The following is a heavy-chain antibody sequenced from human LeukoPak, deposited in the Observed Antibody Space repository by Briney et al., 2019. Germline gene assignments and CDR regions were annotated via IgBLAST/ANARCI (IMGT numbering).Heavy chain of an antibody. V-gene: IGHV4-59*08. Sequence: SETLSLTCTVSGGSIYWSWIRQAPGKGLEWIAYIHYSGSPHYDPSLKSRVTISIDTSKNQLSLKLNSVTAADTAVYYCARHSNWNGGVDWFDPWGQGTLVTVSS. J-gene: IGHJ5*02. CDR3: ARHSNWNGGVDWFDP. CDR2: IHYSGSP. CDR1: GGSIY. D-gene: IGHD1-20*01.